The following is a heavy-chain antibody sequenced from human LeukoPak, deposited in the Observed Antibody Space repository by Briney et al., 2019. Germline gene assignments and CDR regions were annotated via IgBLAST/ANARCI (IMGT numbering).Heavy chain of an antibody. D-gene: IGHD6-13*01. CDR2: ISGSGGST. Sequence: PGGSLRLSCAASGFTFSSYAMSWVRQAPGKGLEWVSAISGSGGSTYYAYSVKRRFTISRDNTKNTLYLQMNSLRADDTAVYYCGKDRCGIAAAGTNGFDPWGQGTLVTVSS. J-gene: IGHJ5*02. V-gene: IGHV3-23*01. CDR3: GKDRCGIAAAGTNGFDP. CDR1: GFTFSSYA.